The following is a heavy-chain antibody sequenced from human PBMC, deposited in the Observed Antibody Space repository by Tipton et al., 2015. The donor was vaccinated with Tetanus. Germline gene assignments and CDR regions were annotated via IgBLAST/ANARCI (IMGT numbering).Heavy chain of an antibody. CDR3: ARDRGDTGTVNWFDP. CDR1: GESFSGFY. V-gene: IGHV4-34*01. Sequence: TLSLTCAVSGESFSGFYWHWIRQSPGKGLEWIGEINHRGGIAYNPSLKSRATISVDTSKNQFSLNLTSVTAADTAVYYCARDRGDTGTVNWFDPWGQGTLVTVSS. J-gene: IGHJ5*02. D-gene: IGHD1-1*01. CDR2: INHRGGI.